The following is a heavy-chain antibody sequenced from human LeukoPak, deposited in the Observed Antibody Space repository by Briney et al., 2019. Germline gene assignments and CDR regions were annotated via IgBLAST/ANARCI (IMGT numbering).Heavy chain of an antibody. J-gene: IGHJ4*02. CDR1: GGTFSSYA. Sequence: SVKVSCKASGGTFSSYAISWVRQAPGQGLEWMGGIIPIFGTANYAQKFQGRVTITADESTSTAYMELSSLRSEDTAVYYCASGPRVTIFGVDPYYFDYWGQGTLVTVSS. D-gene: IGHD3-3*01. CDR2: IIPIFGTA. CDR3: ASGPRVTIFGVDPYYFDY. V-gene: IGHV1-69*13.